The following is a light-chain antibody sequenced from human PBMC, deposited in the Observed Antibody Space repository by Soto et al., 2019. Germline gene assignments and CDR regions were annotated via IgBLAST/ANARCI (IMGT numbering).Light chain of an antibody. V-gene: IGKV1-33*01. CDR1: HDISDY. J-gene: IGKJ4*01. CDR2: DAS. Sequence: DVQMTQSPSSLSAAVGDRVTITCQASHDISDYLNRYQHKPGEAPKLLIYDASKLEAGVPSRFSGRGSGTDFTFSISSLQPEDIATYYCQQYDNVPLTFGGGPRWRS. CDR3: QQYDNVPLT.